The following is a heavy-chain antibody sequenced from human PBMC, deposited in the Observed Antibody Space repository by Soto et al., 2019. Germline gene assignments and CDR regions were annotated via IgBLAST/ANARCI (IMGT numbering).Heavy chain of an antibody. CDR2: IKSKTDGGTT. V-gene: IGHV3-15*07. CDR1: GFSFSNAW. D-gene: IGHD3-22*01. CDR3: TARYYYDSSGYWVPFDY. J-gene: IGHJ4*02. Sequence: EVQLVESGGGLVKPGGSLRLSCAASGFSFSNAWMNWVRQAPGKGLEWVGRIKSKTDGGTTDYAAPVKGRFTISRDDSKNTLYLQMNSLKTEDTAVYYCTARYYYDSSGYWVPFDYRGQGTLVTVSS.